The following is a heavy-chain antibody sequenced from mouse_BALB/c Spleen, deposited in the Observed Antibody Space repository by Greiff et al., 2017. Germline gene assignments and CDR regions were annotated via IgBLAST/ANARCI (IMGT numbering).Heavy chain of an antibody. CDR1: GCTFSSFG. CDR3: ARRDRYYFDY. D-gene: IGHD2-14*01. J-gene: IGHJ2*01. CDR2: ISSGSSTI. Sequence: EVMLVASGGGLVQPGGSRKLSCAASGCTFSSFGMPWVRQAPEKGLEWVAYISSGSSTIYYADTVKGRFTISRDNPKNTLFLQMTSLRSEDTAMYYCARRDRYYFDYWGQGTTLTVSA. V-gene: IGHV5-17*02.